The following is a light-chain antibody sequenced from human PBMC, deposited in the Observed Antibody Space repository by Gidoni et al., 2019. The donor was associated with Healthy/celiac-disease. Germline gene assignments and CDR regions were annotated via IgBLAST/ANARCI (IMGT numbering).Light chain of an antibody. CDR2: EGS. V-gene: IGLV2-23*01. CDR3: CSYAGSSSVV. Sequence: QSALTQPASVSGSPGQPITISCTGTSSDVGSYNLVSWSQQHPGKAPKLMIYEGSKRPSGVSNRFSGSKSGNTASLTISGLQAEDEADYYCCSYAGSSSVVFGGGTKLTVL. J-gene: IGLJ2*01. CDR1: SSDVGSYNL.